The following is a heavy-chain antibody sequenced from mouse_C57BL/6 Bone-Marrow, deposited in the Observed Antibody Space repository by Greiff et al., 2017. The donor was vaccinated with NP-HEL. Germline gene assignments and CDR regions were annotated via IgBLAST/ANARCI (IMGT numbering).Heavy chain of an antibody. J-gene: IGHJ2*01. CDR3: AKGPNFFDY. CDR2: IYPSDSET. D-gene: IGHD3-3*01. CDR1: GYTFTSYW. Sequence: QVQLQQPGAELVRPGSSVKLSCKASGYTFTSYWMDWVKQRPGQGLEWIGNIYPSDSETHYNQKFKDKATLTVDKSSSTAYMQLSSLTSEDSAVNYCAKGPNFFDYWGQGTTLTVSS. V-gene: IGHV1-61*01.